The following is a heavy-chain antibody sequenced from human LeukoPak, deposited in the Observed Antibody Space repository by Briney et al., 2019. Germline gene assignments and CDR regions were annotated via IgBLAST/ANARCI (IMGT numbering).Heavy chain of an antibody. CDR1: GYTFTGYY. Sequence: GASVKVSCKASGYTFTGYYMHWVRQAPGQGLEWMGWINPNSGGTNYAQKFQGRVTMTRDTSISTAYMELSRLRSDDTAVYYCARVRQYSSSWFDYWGQGTLVTVSS. CDR3: ARVRQYSSSWFDY. J-gene: IGHJ4*02. D-gene: IGHD6-13*01. V-gene: IGHV1-2*02. CDR2: INPNSGGT.